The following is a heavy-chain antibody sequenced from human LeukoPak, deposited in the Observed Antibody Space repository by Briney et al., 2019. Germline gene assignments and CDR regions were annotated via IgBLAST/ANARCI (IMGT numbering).Heavy chain of an antibody. CDR2: INPNSGGT. CDR3: ARDLGVVAAFGY. D-gene: IGHD2-15*01. Sequence: ASVKVSCKASGYTFTNYYIHWVRQAPGQGLEWMGWINPNSGGTNYAQKFQGRVTMTRDTSISTAYMELSRLRSDDTAVYYCARDLGVVAAFGYWGQGTLVTVSS. CDR1: GYTFTNYY. V-gene: IGHV1-2*02. J-gene: IGHJ4*02.